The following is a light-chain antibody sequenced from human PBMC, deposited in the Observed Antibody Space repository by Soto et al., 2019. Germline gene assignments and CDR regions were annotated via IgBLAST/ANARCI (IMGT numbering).Light chain of an antibody. V-gene: IGLV2-8*01. CDR3: TSYAGSNTYV. CDR2: EVV. CDR1: NNDIGVYDY. J-gene: IGLJ6*01. Sequence: QSALTQPPSASGSPGQSVTISCTGTNNDIGVYDYVSWYQHHPGKAPRLIIYEVVKRPTGVPDRFSGSKSGNTASLTVSGLQAEDEADYYCTSYAGSNTYVFGSGTEVTVL.